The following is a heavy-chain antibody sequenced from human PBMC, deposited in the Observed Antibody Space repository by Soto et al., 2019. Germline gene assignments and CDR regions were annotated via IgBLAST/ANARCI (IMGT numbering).Heavy chain of an antibody. Sequence: PSETLSLTCTVSGGSISSSSYYWGWIRQPPGKGLEWIGSIYYSGSTYYNPSLKSRVTISVDTSKNQFSLKLSSVTAADTAVYYCARHPSYCSGGSCSPGNWFDPWGQGTLVTVSS. V-gene: IGHV4-39*01. CDR1: GGSISSSSYY. D-gene: IGHD2-15*01. CDR3: ARHPSYCSGGSCSPGNWFDP. CDR2: IYYSGST. J-gene: IGHJ5*02.